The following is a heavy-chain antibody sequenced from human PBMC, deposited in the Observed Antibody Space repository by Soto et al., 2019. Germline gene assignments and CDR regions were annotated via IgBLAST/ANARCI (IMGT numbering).Heavy chain of an antibody. CDR2: IHHSGSI. J-gene: IGHJ6*02. V-gene: IGHV4-30-4*08. Sequence: QVQLQQSGPGLVKPSQTLSLTGTVSGVSISSVYYHWTWIRQSPGKGLEWIGYIHHSGSILYNPSLKRRVAISVDPSNNQFSPHLTSVTAAYTAVYCCARENDGGDSLDVWGQGTTVTVSS. CDR3: ARENDGGDSLDV. D-gene: IGHD1-1*01. CDR1: GVSISSVYYH.